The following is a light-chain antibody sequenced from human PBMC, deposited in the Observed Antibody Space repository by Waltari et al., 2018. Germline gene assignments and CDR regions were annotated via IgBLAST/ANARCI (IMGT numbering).Light chain of an antibody. V-gene: IGKV2-28*01. Sequence: DIVMTQSPLSLPVTPGEPASISCRSSQSLLHSNGYNYFNWYLQKPGQSPQVLIYLGSDRASGVPYRFSVSGSGTYFTLEISRVEADDVGVYYCMQVLQTPFTFGPGTTVDIK. CDR2: LGS. CDR3: MQVLQTPFT. CDR1: QSLLHSNGYNY. J-gene: IGKJ3*01.